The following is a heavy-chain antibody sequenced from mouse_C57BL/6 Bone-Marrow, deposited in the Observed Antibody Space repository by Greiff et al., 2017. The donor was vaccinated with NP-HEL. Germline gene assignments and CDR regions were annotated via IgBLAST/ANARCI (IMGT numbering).Heavy chain of an antibody. CDR3: TGGCDY. Sequence: VKLLESGAELVRPGASVTLSCKASGYTFTDYDMHWVKQTPVNGLEWIGAINPDTGATDYNQKFKGKAILTADQSSSTAYMELRSLTSEDSAVYDCTGGCDYGGRGTTPTVTA. V-gene: IGHV1-15*01. CDR2: INPDTGAT. CDR1: GYTFTDYD. J-gene: IGHJ2*01.